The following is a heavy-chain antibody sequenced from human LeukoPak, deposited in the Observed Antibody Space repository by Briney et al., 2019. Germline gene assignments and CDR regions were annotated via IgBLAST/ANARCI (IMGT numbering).Heavy chain of an antibody. CDR3: ARGAVRGYSYATAYYFDY. D-gene: IGHD5-18*01. V-gene: IGHV3-21*01. Sequence: GGSLRLSCAASGFTFINYGINWVRQAPGKGLEWVSSIGATDTYIYYAASLKGRFTISRDNSKNTLYLQMNSLRAEDTAVYYCARGAVRGYSYATAYYFDYWGQGTLVTVSS. CDR1: GFTFINYG. CDR2: IGATDTYI. J-gene: IGHJ4*02.